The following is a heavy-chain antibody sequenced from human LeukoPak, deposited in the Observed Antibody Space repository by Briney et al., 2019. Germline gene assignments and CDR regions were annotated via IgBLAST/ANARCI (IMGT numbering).Heavy chain of an antibody. V-gene: IGHV4-39*07. D-gene: IGHD6-6*01. CDR3: ARKELVKEFDY. CDR1: GGSISSRNYY. CDR2: IYYTGTT. Sequence: SETLSLTCSVSGGSISSRNYYWGWIRQPPGKGLEWIGSIYYTGTTYYNPSLKSRVTISLDRSKNQFSLKVRSVTAADTAVYYCARKELVKEFDYWGQGTLVTVSS. J-gene: IGHJ4*02.